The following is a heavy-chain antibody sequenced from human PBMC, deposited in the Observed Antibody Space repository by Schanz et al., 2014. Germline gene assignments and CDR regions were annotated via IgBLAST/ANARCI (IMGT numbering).Heavy chain of an antibody. CDR1: GFTFDDHA. Sequence: ELQLVESGGGLVQPGRSLRLSCAASGFTFDDHAMHWVRQVPGKGLEWVSGISWNSGNIAYADSVKGRFTISRDNAKNSLYLQMNSLRPEDTALYYCAKVQTHTLYGGNSCFDYWGQGTLVTVSS. D-gene: IGHD2-21*02. V-gene: IGHV3-9*01. J-gene: IGHJ4*02. CDR3: AKVQTHTLYGGNSCFDY. CDR2: ISWNSGNI.